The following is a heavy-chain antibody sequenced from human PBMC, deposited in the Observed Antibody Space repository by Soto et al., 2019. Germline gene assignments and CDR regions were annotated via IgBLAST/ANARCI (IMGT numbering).Heavy chain of an antibody. J-gene: IGHJ4*02. Sequence: EVQLLESGGGLVQPGGSLRLSCAASGFTFSSYAMSWVRQAPGKGLEWVSVISGSGGSTYYADSVKGRFTISRDQSKNTLYLQMNSLRAENTAVYYCEKRAAGTSFDYWGQGTLVTVSS. D-gene: IGHD6-13*01. CDR2: ISGSGGST. V-gene: IGHV3-23*01. CDR1: GFTFSSYA. CDR3: EKRAAGTSFDY.